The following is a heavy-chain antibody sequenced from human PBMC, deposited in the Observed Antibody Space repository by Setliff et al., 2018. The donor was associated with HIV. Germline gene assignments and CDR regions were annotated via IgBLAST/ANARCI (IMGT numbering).Heavy chain of an antibody. CDR1: GGSISSSNW. Sequence: PSETLSLTCAVSGGSISSSNWWTWVRQPPGKGLEWIGESYHSGSTNYNPSLKSRVTISLDKSKNQFSLKLTSVAAADTAIYFCARSCQSGRSDWYFDLWGRDTLVTVSS. V-gene: IGHV4-4*02. J-gene: IGHJ2*01. CDR2: SYHSGST. CDR3: ARSCQSGRSDWYFDL. D-gene: IGHD2-15*01.